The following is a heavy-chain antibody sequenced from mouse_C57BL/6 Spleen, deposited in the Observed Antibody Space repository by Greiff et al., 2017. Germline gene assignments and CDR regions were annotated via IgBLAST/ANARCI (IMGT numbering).Heavy chain of an antibody. CDR2: IYPGDGDT. V-gene: IGHV1-80*01. Sequence: QVQLQQSGAELVKPGASVKISCKASGYAFSSYWMNWVKQRPGKGLEWIGQIYPGDGDTNYNGKFKGKATLTADKSSSTAYMQLSSLTSEDSAVYFCARMGWDKGSMDYWGQGTSVTVSS. CDR3: ARMGWDKGSMDY. D-gene: IGHD3-3*01. CDR1: GYAFSSYW. J-gene: IGHJ4*01.